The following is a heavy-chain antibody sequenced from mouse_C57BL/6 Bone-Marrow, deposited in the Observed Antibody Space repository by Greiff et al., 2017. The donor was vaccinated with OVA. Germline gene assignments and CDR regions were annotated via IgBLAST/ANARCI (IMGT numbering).Heavy chain of an antibody. Sequence: QVQLQQSGAELARPGASVKLSCKASGYTFTSYGISWVKQRTGQGLEWIGEIYPRSGNTYYNEKFKGKATLTADKSSSTAYMELRSLTSEDSAVYFCARRTLYYGSSYWYFDVWGTGTTVTVSS. V-gene: IGHV1-81*01. D-gene: IGHD1-1*01. CDR1: GYTFTSYG. J-gene: IGHJ1*03. CDR3: ARRTLYYGSSYWYFDV. CDR2: IYPRSGNT.